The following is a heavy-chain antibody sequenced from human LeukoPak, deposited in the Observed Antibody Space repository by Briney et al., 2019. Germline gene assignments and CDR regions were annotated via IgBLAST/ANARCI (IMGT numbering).Heavy chain of an antibody. CDR1: GGSISSGDYY. V-gene: IGHV4-30-4*01. D-gene: IGHD2-15*01. Sequence: KASETLSLTCTVSGGSISSGDYYWSWIRQPPGKGLEWIGYIYYSGITYYNPSLKSRLTISLDTSKNQFSLKLSSVTAADTAVYYCASPSLIYSIDYWGQGTLVTVSS. CDR2: IYYSGIT. CDR3: ASPSLIYSIDY. J-gene: IGHJ4*02.